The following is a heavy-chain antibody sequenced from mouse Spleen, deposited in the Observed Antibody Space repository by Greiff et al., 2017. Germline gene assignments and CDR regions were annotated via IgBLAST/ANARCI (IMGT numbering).Heavy chain of an antibody. CDR1: GYSFTGYF. V-gene: IGHV1-20*02. CDR2: INPYNGDT. Sequence: EVQLQQSGPELVKPGASVKISCKASGYSFTGYFMNWVMQSHGKSLEWIGRINPYNGDTFYNQKFKGKATLTVDKSSSTAHMELRSLASEDSAVYYCARGMITTDAMDYWGQGTSVTVSS. J-gene: IGHJ4*01. D-gene: IGHD2-4*01. CDR3: ARGMITTDAMDY.